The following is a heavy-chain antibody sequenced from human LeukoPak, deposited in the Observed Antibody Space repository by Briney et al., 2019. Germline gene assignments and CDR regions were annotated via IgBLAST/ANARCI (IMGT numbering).Heavy chain of an antibody. CDR2: IKSKIDGGTI. CDR1: GLTFSKAW. J-gene: IGHJ4*02. D-gene: IGHD2-15*01. CDR3: TTDGYCSGGNCYSFDY. V-gene: IGHV3-15*01. Sequence: GGSLRLSCAASGLTFSKAWMSWVRQAPGKGLEWVGRIKSKIDGGTIEYAAPVKGRFTISRDDSKNTQYLQMNSLKTEVTVVYYFTTDGYCSGGNCYSFDYWGQGILVTVSA.